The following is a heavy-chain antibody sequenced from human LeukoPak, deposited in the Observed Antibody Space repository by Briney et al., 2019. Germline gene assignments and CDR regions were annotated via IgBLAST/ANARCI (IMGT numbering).Heavy chain of an antibody. CDR2: IKQDGSEK. CDR3: ARDSTYYDFRSGYLNWFDP. D-gene: IGHD3-3*01. CDR1: GFTFNNYW. Sequence: GGSLRLSCAASGFTFNNYWMSWVRQAPGKGLEWVANIKQDGSEKYCVDSVKGRFTISRDNAKNSLYLQMNSLRAEDMAVYYCARDSTYYDFRSGYLNWFDPWGQGTLVTVSS. V-gene: IGHV3-7*01. J-gene: IGHJ5*02.